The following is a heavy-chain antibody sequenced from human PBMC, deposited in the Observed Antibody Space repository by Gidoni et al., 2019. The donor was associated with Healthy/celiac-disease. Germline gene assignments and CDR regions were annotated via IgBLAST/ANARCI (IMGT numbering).Heavy chain of an antibody. J-gene: IGHJ4*02. D-gene: IGHD3-22*01. CDR3: ETGYYYDSSGYYRHYFDY. CDR2: FDPEDGET. CDR1: GYTPTELS. Sequence: QVQLVQSGAEAQKPGASVKVSCKVSGYTPTELSMHWVRQAPGKGLEWMGGFDPEDGETIYAQKFQGRVTMTEDTSTDTAYMELSSLRSEDTAVYYCETGYYYDSSGYYRHYFDYWGQGTLVTVSS. V-gene: IGHV1-24*01.